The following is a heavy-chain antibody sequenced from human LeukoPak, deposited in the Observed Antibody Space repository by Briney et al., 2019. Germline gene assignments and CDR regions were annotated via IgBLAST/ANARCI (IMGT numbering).Heavy chain of an antibody. CDR3: GTDGLQAIDY. J-gene: IGHJ4*02. CDR2: TRYDGHKQ. CDR1: GFPFSNFG. V-gene: IGHV3-30*02. Sequence: QPGGSLRLSCVTSGFPFSNFGMHWVRQSPGKGLEWLAFTRYDGHKQYYADSVKGRFTVSRDDSGSTVFLHMNSLTSDDTAVYYCGTDGLQAIDYWGQGTLVTVSS.